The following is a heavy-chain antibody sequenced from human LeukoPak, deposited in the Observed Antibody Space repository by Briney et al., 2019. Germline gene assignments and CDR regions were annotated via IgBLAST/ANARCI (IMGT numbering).Heavy chain of an antibody. D-gene: IGHD6-6*01. CDR2: ISAYNGNT. CDR3: ARVLSSIAARRYFDY. J-gene: IGHJ4*02. V-gene: IGHV1-18*01. Sequence: ASVKVSCTASGYTFTSSDISWVRQAPGQGLEWMGWISAYNGNTNYAQKLQGRVTMTTDTSTSTAYMELRSLRSDDTAVYYCARVLSSIAARRYFDYWGQGTLVTVSS. CDR1: GYTFTSSD.